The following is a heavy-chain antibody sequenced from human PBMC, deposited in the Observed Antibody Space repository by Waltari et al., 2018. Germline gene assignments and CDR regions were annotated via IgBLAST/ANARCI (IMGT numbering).Heavy chain of an antibody. Sequence: ITLKESGPSVVKPTHTLTLTCTLSGCSTSTGKEVVTWIRQPPQKALEGLAAIYWDDDKRYRPPQRTRLTIAEGTSGNHVLLTMGNMDPVDTGTYYCAHRRLWSGRWDVGYLDYWRQGTLVTVSS. CDR2: IYWDDDK. J-gene: IGHJ4*02. CDR3: AHRRLWSGRWDVGYLDY. V-gene: IGHV2-5*02. CDR1: GCSTSTGKEV. D-gene: IGHD3-3*01.